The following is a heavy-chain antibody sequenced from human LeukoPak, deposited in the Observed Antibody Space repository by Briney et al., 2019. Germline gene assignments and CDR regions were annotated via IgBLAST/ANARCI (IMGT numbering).Heavy chain of an antibody. CDR1: GFTFSRHW. J-gene: IGHJ4*02. Sequence: GGSLRLSCAASGFTFSRHWMTWVRQAPGKGLEWVANIKQDGSEKYYVDSVKSRFTISRDNAKNSLYLQMNSLRAEDTAVYYCARDEYLWSGYYPNQAFDYWGQGTLVTVSS. CDR2: IKQDGSEK. V-gene: IGHV3-7*01. CDR3: ARDEYLWSGYYPNQAFDY. D-gene: IGHD3-3*01.